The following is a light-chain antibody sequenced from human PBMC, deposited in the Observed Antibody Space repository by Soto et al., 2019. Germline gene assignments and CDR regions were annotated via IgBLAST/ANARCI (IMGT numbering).Light chain of an antibody. J-gene: IGKJ2*03. CDR1: QDINVY. Sequence: DIQITQSPSSVSASIGDTVTITCRASQDINVYLKWYQQKPGEVPKLLIYSASTLPSGVPSRFTGSRSETDFTLTIRSLQPEDFATYYCQHGYVDPYSFGQGTKVDIK. CDR2: SAS. V-gene: IGKV1-39*01. CDR3: QHGYVDPYS.